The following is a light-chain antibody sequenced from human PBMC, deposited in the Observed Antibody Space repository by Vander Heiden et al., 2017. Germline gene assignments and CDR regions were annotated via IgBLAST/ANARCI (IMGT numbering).Light chain of an antibody. CDR1: SGHSTYG. Sequence: QLVLTLSHSASASLAASVKLTCTPTSGHSTYGITWHQQQPGKGPRYLVKVNSDGSHSKGDGIPDRFSGSRSGAELLPTISSLRSEDEADYYYQTWGTGILVFGGGTKLTVL. V-gene: IGLV4-69*02. CDR3: QTWGTGILV. CDR2: VNSDGSH. J-gene: IGLJ3*02.